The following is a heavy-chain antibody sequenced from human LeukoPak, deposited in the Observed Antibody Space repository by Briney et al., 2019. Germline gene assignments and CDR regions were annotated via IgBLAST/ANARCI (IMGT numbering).Heavy chain of an antibody. Sequence: SETLSLTCAVYGGSFSGYYWSWIRQPPGKGLEWIGEINHSGSTNYNPSLKSRVTISVDTSKNQFSLKLSSVTAADTAVYYCVRAPQWLVLGGYYGMDVWGQGTTVTVSS. V-gene: IGHV4-34*01. J-gene: IGHJ6*02. CDR1: GGSFSGYY. D-gene: IGHD6-19*01. CDR3: VRAPQWLVLGGYYGMDV. CDR2: INHSGST.